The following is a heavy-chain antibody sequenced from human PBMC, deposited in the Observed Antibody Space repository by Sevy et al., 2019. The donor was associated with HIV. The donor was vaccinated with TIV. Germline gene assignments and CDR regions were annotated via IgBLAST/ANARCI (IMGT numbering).Heavy chain of an antibody. CDR3: AKGCHSDYFVADTLDI. CDR1: GFRFSSFA. V-gene: IGHV3-23*01. Sequence: GGSLRLSCAASGFRFSSFAMIWVRQAPGKGLEWVSEICGGDGSTYYADSVKGRFTISRDNSKNTVYLQMSSLRAEDTALYYCAKGCHSDYFVADTLDIWGQGTMVTVSS. D-gene: IGHD3-22*01. J-gene: IGHJ3*02. CDR2: ICGGDGST.